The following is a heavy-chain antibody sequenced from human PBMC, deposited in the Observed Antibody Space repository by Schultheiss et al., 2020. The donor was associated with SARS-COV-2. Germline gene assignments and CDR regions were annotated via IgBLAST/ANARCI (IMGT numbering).Heavy chain of an antibody. J-gene: IGHJ6*02. Sequence: SQTLSLTCDVYGGSFSGYYWSWIRQPPGKGLEWIGSIYSGSTYYNPSLKSRVTISVDTSKNQFSLKLSSLTAADTAFYYCGRGYYDFWSGYWGTVDVWGQGTTVTVSS. CDR3: GRGYYDFWSGYWGTVDV. CDR2: IYSGST. CDR1: GGSFSGYY. V-gene: IGHV4-34*09. D-gene: IGHD3-3*01.